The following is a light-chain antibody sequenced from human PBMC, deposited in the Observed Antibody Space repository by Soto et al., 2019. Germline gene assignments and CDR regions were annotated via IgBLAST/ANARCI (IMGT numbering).Light chain of an antibody. Sequence: IQMTQSPFTLSGSVGERVTITFRASQSVSSWLAWYQQKPGKAPKVLIYDASSLESGVPSRFSGSGSGTEFTLTTSSLQPDDFATYYCQQYNRYWTFGQGTKV. V-gene: IGKV1-5*01. CDR3: QQYNRYWT. CDR2: DAS. J-gene: IGKJ1*01. CDR1: QSVSSW.